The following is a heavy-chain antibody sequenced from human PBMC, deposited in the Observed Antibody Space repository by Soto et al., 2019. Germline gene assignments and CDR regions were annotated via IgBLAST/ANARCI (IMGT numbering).Heavy chain of an antibody. Sequence: EMQLLDSGGGLVQPGGSLRLSCRVFGFTFSSYALSWVRQAPGKGLEWVSDMSGSGGSTYYADSVNGRFTISRDHSKRTMYLQLRSLRAEDTAVYYCAKWRGDSGGLVPNHYSSGLDVWGQGTTVTVSS. D-gene: IGHD6-19*01. CDR1: GFTFSSYA. CDR3: AKWRGDSGGLVPNHYSSGLDV. V-gene: IGHV3-23*01. CDR2: MSGSGGST. J-gene: IGHJ6*02.